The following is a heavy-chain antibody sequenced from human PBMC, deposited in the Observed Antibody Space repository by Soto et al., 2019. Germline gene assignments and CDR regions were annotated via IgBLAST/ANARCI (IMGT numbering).Heavy chain of an antibody. CDR2: IYPGDSDT. Sequence: GESLKISCKGSGYSFTSYWIGWVRQMPGKGLEWMGIIYPGDSDTRYSPSFQGQVTISADKSISTAYLQWSRLKASDTAMYYCVRVQQLGPVGYHYGMDVSGQGTTVTVSS. V-gene: IGHV5-51*01. CDR1: GYSFTSYW. J-gene: IGHJ6*02. CDR3: VRVQQLGPVGYHYGMDV. D-gene: IGHD6-13*01.